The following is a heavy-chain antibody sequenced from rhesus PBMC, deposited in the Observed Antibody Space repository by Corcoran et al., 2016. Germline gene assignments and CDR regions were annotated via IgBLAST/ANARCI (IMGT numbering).Heavy chain of an antibody. V-gene: IGHV3S22*01. CDR2: IIKKANGGTA. D-gene: IGHD6-19*01. CDR1: GFTFSDSY. CDR3: ARDQIKS. Sequence: EVQLVESGGGLVQPGGSLRLSCAASGFTFSDSYMSWVRQAPGKGPEWVGFIIKKANGGTAEYAASVKGRFTISRDDSKNIASLQMSSLKTEDTAVYYCARDQIKSWGQGVLVTVSS. J-gene: IGHJ4*01.